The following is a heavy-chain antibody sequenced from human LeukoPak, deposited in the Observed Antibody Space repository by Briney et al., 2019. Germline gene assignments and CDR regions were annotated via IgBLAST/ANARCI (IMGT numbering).Heavy chain of an antibody. Sequence: PSETLSLTCTVSGGSIRSSYYYWGWIRQPPGKGLEWIGSIYDSGSTYYNPSLKGRVTISVDTSKNQFSLKLNSVTAADTAVYYCARDRVRGNSNPFFDYWGQGTLVTVSS. CDR1: GGSIRSSYYY. J-gene: IGHJ4*02. V-gene: IGHV4-39*02. D-gene: IGHD4-11*01. CDR3: ARDRVRGNSNPFFDY. CDR2: IYDSGST.